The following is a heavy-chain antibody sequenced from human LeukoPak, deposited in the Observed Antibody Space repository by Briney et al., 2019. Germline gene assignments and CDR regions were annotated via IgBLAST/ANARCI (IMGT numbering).Heavy chain of an antibody. D-gene: IGHD6-6*01. Sequence: PSETLSLTCAVYGGSFSGYYWSWIRQPPGKGLEWIGYIYTSGSTNYNPPLKSRVTISVDTSKNQFSLKLSSVTAADTAVYYCARAARPWIAFDYWGQGTLVTVSS. CDR2: IYTSGST. V-gene: IGHV4-4*09. J-gene: IGHJ4*02. CDR3: ARAARPWIAFDY. CDR1: GGSFSGYY.